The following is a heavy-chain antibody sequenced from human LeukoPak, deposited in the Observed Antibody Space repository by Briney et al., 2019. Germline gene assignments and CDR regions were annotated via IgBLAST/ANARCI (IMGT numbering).Heavy chain of an antibody. CDR1: GFTFSSYA. J-gene: IGHJ4*02. V-gene: IGHV3-30-3*01. CDR3: AKDSGTHYQLLVGAVDY. D-gene: IGHD2-2*01. CDR2: ISYDGSNK. Sequence: GGSLRLSCAASGFTFSSYAMHWVRQAPGKGLEWVAVISYDGSNKYYADSVKGRFTISRDNSKNTLYLQMNSLRAEDTAVYYCAKDSGTHYQLLVGAVDYWGQGTLVTVSS.